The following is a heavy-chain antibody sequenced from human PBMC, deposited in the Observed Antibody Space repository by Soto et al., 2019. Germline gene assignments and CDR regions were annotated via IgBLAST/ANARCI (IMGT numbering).Heavy chain of an antibody. CDR2: ISHCGIRQ. V-gene: IGHV3-30*18. D-gene: IGHD1-26*01. J-gene: IGHJ4*02. Sequence: PGGSLRLSCAAAGFTFSDYGMHWVRQGPGKGLEWVAGISHCGIRQHYADSVKGRFPNSRENSKKTVHLHLGSLSRDETASYYWVEDWVGGSNRYQLDHWARETVVTVS. CDR1: GFTFSDYG. CDR3: VEDWVGGSNRYQLDH.